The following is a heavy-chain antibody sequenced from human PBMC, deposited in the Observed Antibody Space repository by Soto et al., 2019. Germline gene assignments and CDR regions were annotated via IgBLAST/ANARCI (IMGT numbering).Heavy chain of an antibody. D-gene: IGHD2-15*01. CDR1: GFTFSSYG. J-gene: IGHJ5*02. V-gene: IGHV3-30*18. Sequence: GGSLRLSCAASGFTFSSYGMHWVRQAPGKGLEWVAVISYDGSNKYYADSVKGRFTISRDNSKNTLYLQMNSLRAEDTAVYYCAKPPSACSGGSCYSSDWFDPWGQGTLVTVSS. CDR3: AKPPSACSGGSCYSSDWFDP. CDR2: ISYDGSNK.